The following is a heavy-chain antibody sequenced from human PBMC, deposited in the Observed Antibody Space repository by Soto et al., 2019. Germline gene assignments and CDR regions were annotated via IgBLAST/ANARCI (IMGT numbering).Heavy chain of an antibody. D-gene: IGHD1-1*01. CDR1: GFTFRSYG. Sequence: QVQLVESGGGVVQPGRSLRLSCAPSGFTFRSYGMHWVRQAPGKGLEWVAAISYDGSDKYYADSVKGRFTISRDNSERILYLRMNSLRAEDTAVYYCISCQLPDFFYGMDVCGQGTTVIVSS. V-gene: IGHV3-30*03. CDR3: ISCQLPDFFYGMDV. CDR2: ISYDGSDK. J-gene: IGHJ6*02.